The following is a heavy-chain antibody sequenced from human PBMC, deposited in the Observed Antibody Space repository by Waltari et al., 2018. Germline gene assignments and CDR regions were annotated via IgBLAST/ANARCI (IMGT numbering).Heavy chain of an antibody. Sequence: EVQLLESGGGLVQPGGSLRLSGAASGLTFSISAMIWVRQAPGEGLEWVSSISGGGGTTEYADSVEGRFTVSRDNSKNTASLQMDSLRAEDTALYYCCSVQVPLAIANCGQGTLVTVAS. CDR1: GLTFSISA. V-gene: IGHV3-23*01. CDR3: CSVQVPLAIAN. D-gene: IGHD1-1*01. J-gene: IGHJ4*02. CDR2: ISGGGGTT.